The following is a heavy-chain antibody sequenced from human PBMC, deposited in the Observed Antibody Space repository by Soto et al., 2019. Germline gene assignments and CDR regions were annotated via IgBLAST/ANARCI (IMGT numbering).Heavy chain of an antibody. V-gene: IGHV4-39*01. CDR2: IHYSGST. D-gene: IGHD3-10*01. J-gene: IGHJ3*02. CDR1: GGSISSSSYH. CDR3: GRRGDYGSGKFDI. Sequence: SETLSLTCTVSGGSISSSSYHWGWIRQPPGKGLEWIGNIHYSGSTYYNPSLKSRVTISVDTSKNQFSLMLSSVTAADTAMYHCGRRGDYGSGKFDIWGQGTMVTVSS.